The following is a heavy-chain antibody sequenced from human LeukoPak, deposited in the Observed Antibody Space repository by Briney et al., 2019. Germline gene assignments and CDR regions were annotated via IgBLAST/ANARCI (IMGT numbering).Heavy chain of an antibody. CDR1: GFTFSSYG. D-gene: IGHD6-19*01. CDR2: IWYDGSNK. CDR3: ARVPLRGWPRGALDY. J-gene: IGHJ4*02. Sequence: GGSLRLSCAASGFTFSSYGMHWVRQAPGKGLEWVAVIWYDGSNKYYADSVKGRFTISRDNSKNTLYLQMNSLRAEDTAVYYCARVPLRGWPRGALDYWGQGTLVTVSS. V-gene: IGHV3-33*01.